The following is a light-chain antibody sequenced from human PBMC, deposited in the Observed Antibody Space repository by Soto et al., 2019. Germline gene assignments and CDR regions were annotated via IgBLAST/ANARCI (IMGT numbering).Light chain of an antibody. V-gene: IGKV2-28*01. CDR2: LGS. Sequence: DLVMTQSPLSLLVTPGEPASISCRSSQSLLHSNGYNYLGWFLQKPGQSPQLLIYLGSGRASGVPDRFSGSGSGTDFTLKISRVEAEDAGVYYCMQVLQTPLTFGGGTKVEIK. CDR3: MQVLQTPLT. J-gene: IGKJ4*01. CDR1: QSLLHSNGYNY.